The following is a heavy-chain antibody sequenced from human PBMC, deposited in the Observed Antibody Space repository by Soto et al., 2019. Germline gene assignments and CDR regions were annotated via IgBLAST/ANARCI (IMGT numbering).Heavy chain of an antibody. Sequence: GGSLRLSCAASGFTFSSYAMSWVRQAPGKGLEWVSAISGSGGSTYYADSVKGRFTISRDNSRNTLYLQMNSLRAEATPVYYCANAVLRFFDFDYWGQGTLVTVSS. CDR1: GFTFSSYA. CDR2: ISGSGGST. CDR3: ANAVLRFFDFDY. J-gene: IGHJ4*02. V-gene: IGHV3-23*01. D-gene: IGHD3-3*01.